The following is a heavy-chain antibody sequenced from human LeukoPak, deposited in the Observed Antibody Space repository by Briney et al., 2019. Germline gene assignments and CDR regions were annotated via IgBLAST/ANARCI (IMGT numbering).Heavy chain of an antibody. J-gene: IGHJ5*02. CDR1: GGSISSGSYY. CDR2: IYHSGST. D-gene: IGHD6-13*01. V-gene: IGHV4-39*07. Sequence: KTSQTLSLTCTVSGGSISSGSYYWGWIRQPPGKGLEWIGSIYHSGSTYYNPSLKSRVTISVDTSKNQFSLKLSSVTAADTAVYYCARGLYSGSWYSSSSWFDPWGQGTLVTVSS. CDR3: ARGLYSGSWYSSSSWFDP.